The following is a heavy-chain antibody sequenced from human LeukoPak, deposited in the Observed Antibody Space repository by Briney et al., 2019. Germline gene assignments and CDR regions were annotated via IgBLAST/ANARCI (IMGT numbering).Heavy chain of an antibody. D-gene: IGHD1-1*01. Sequence: KTSETLSLTCSVSGDFITNRYWSWVRRSAGKGLEWIGRISTRGNTNYNPSLKSRVTMSVDTSNKHFSLKLTSVTAADTAVYYCVRNWDYWGQGTLVTVSS. J-gene: IGHJ4*02. V-gene: IGHV4-4*07. CDR1: GDFITNRY. CDR3: VRNWDY. CDR2: ISTRGNT.